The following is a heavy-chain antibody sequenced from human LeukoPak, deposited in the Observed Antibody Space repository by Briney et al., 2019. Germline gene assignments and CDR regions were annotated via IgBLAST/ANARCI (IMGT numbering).Heavy chain of an antibody. V-gene: IGHV3-7*01. Sequence: GGSLRLSCTASGLTFRNYWMSWVRQAPGKGLECVAYIKEDGSDKNYVDSVKGRFTISRDNAKSSLYLQMNSLRVEDTAVYYCVRGTRSNSFWGQGTQVTVSS. D-gene: IGHD6-6*01. CDR3: VRGTRSNSF. CDR1: GLTFRNYW. CDR2: IKEDGSDK. J-gene: IGHJ4*02.